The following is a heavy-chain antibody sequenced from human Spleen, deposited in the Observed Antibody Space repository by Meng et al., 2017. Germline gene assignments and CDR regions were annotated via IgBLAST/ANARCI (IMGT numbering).Heavy chain of an antibody. Sequence: GGSLRLSCAASGFTFSSYWMHWVRQAPGKGLVWVSRINSDSISTSYADFVKGRFTISRDNAKNTLYLQMNSLRAEDTAVYYCAREDDNSFDYWGHGTLVTVSS. J-gene: IGHJ4*01. CDR2: INSDSIST. CDR3: AREDDNSFDY. CDR1: GFTFSSYW. D-gene: IGHD1-20*01. V-gene: IGHV3-74*01.